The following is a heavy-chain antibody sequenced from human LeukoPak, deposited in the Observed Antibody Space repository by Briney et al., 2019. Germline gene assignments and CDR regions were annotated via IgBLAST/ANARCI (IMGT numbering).Heavy chain of an antibody. V-gene: IGHV4-34*01. CDR1: GGSFSGYY. J-gene: IGHJ3*02. CDR3: ARLGWSPRAFDI. D-gene: IGHD3-3*01. Sequence: SETLSLTCAVYGGSFSGYYWSWIRQPPGKGLEWIGEINHSGSTNYNPSLKSRVTISVDTSKNQFSLKLSSVTAADTAVYYCARLGWSPRAFDIWGQGTMVTVSS. CDR2: INHSGST.